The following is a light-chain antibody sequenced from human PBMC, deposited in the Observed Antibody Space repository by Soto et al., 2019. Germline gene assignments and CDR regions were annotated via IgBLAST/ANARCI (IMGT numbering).Light chain of an antibody. J-gene: IGLJ1*01. Sequence: QYVQTQQPSASGSPGQRVTISCSGSGSNIAFDTVDWYQQLPGAAPKLLIYSNSQRPLGVPVRFSGSKSGTSASLAISGLQSEDEADYYCAAWDGSVYVFGIGTKVTVL. CDR3: AAWDGSVYV. CDR1: GSNIAFDT. CDR2: SNS. V-gene: IGLV1-44*01.